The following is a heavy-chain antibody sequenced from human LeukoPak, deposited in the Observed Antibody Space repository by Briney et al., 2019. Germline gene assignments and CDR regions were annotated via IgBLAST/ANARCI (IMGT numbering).Heavy chain of an antibody. CDR1: GFSFSDYW. CDR2: INQGGREK. V-gene: IGHV3-7*01. D-gene: IGHD4-17*01. Sequence: GGSLRLSCAASGFSFSDYWMSWVRQAPGKGLEWLANINQGGREKYYMDSVKGRSTVSRDNAKNSLYLQMNSLRAEDTAVYYYARGQFTVTTDYYYGMDVWGQGTTVTVSS. J-gene: IGHJ6*02. CDR3: ARGQFTVTTDYYYGMDV.